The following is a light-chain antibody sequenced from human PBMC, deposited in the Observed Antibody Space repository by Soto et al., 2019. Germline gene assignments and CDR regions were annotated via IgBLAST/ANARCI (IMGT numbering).Light chain of an antibody. CDR2: SAA. CDR1: RTVFNY. J-gene: IGKJ1*01. CDR3: QQTYSTSWT. V-gene: IGKV1-39*01. Sequence: DIQMTQFPSSLSASVGDAVTITCRASRTVFNYLNWYRQRPGAAPQLLIYSAATLQSGIPSRFSGSGSETEFTLTITGLQPEDFATYYCQQTYSTSWTFGQGTTVEI.